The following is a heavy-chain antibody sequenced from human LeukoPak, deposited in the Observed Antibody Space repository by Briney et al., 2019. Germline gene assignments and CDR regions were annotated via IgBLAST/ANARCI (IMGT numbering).Heavy chain of an antibody. Sequence: GGSLRLSCAASGFTFSSYSMNWVRQAPGKGLEWVSSIGSSSYIYYADSVKGRFTISRDNAKNSLYLQMNSLGAEDTAVYYCARNLIRRGYYFDYWGQGTLVTVSS. D-gene: IGHD2-21*01. J-gene: IGHJ4*02. CDR1: GFTFSSYS. CDR2: IGSSSYI. CDR3: ARNLIRRGYYFDY. V-gene: IGHV3-21*01.